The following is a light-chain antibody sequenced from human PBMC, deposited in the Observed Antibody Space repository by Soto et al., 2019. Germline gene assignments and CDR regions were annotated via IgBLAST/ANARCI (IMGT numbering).Light chain of an antibody. Sequence: VLTQYTGTLSLSPGERATLSCRASQTILSNLAWYQRKPGQAPRLLLYGASTRATGIPARFSGGGSGTEFTPTISILQSEDFAVYYCPQYNNLPIPFGQ. CDR3: PQYNNLPIP. J-gene: IGKJ5*01. V-gene: IGKV3-15*01. CDR1: QTILSN. CDR2: GAS.